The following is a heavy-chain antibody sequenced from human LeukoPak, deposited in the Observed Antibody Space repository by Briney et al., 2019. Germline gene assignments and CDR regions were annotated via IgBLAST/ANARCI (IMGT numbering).Heavy chain of an antibody. Sequence: SETLSLTCAVYGGSFSGYYWSWIRQPPGKGLEWIGEINHSGSTNYNPSLKSRVTISVDTSKNQFSLKLSSVTAADTAVYYCARKKGRHTYGDYYYYYGMDVWGQGTTVTVSS. CDR2: INHSGST. CDR1: GGSFSGYY. V-gene: IGHV4-34*01. D-gene: IGHD4-17*01. CDR3: ARKKGRHTYGDYYYYYGMDV. J-gene: IGHJ6*02.